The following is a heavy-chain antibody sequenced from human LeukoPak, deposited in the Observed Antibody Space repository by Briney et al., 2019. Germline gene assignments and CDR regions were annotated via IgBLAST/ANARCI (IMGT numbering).Heavy chain of an antibody. V-gene: IGHV4-59*01. J-gene: IGHJ3*02. Sequence: SSETLSLTCTVSGGSISSYYWSWIRQPPGKGLEWIGYIYYSGSTNYNPSLKSRVTISVDTSKNQFSLKLSSVTAADTAVYYCARDGGGVYDFWSGYKGSDAFDIWGQGTMVTVSS. D-gene: IGHD3-3*01. CDR1: GGSISSYY. CDR3: ARDGGGVYDFWSGYKGSDAFDI. CDR2: IYYSGST.